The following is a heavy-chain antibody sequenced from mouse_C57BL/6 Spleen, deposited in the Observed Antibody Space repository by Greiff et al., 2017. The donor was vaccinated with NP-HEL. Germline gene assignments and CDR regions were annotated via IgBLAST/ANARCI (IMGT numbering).Heavy chain of an antibody. CDR3: ARDYDYDLFAY. Sequence: VQLQQPGAELVMPGASVKLSCKASGYTFTSYWMHWVKQRPGQGLEWIGEIDPSDSYTNYNQKFKGKSTLTVDKSSSTAYMQLSSLTSEDSAVYYCARDYDYDLFAYWGQGTLVTVSA. CDR1: GYTFTSYW. J-gene: IGHJ3*01. V-gene: IGHV1-69*01. D-gene: IGHD2-4*01. CDR2: IDPSDSYT.